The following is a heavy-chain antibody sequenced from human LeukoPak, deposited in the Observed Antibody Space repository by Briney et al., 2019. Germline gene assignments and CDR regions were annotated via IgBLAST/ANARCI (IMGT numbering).Heavy chain of an antibody. J-gene: IGHJ6*02. CDR1: GYTFTGYY. Sequence: ASVKVSCKASGYTFTGYYMHWVRQAPGQGLEWMGWINPNSGGTNYAQKFQGWVTMTRDTSISTAYMELSRLRSDDTAVYYCARGLEVVPAAMIDPFYYYGMDVWGQGTTVTVSS. CDR3: ARGLEVVPAAMIDPFYYYGMDV. V-gene: IGHV1-2*04. D-gene: IGHD2-2*01. CDR2: INPNSGGT.